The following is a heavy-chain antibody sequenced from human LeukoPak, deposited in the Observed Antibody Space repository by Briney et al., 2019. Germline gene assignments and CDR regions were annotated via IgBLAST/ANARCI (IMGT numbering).Heavy chain of an antibody. CDR2: IYYSGST. J-gene: IGHJ4*02. Sequence: SETLSLTCTVSGGSISSGDYYWSWIRQPPGKGLEWIGYIYYSGSTYYNPSLKSRVTISVDTSKNQFSLKLSPVTAADTAVYYCARDRDWNYFGGFDYWGQGTLVTVSS. CDR3: ARDRDWNYFGGFDY. D-gene: IGHD1-7*01. CDR1: GGSISSGDYY. V-gene: IGHV4-30-4*08.